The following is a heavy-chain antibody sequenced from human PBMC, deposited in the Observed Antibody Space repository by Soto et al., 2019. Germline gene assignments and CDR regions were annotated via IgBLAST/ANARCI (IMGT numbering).Heavy chain of an antibody. CDR1: GGTFSSYA. Sequence: GASVKVSCKASGGTFSSYAISWVRQAPGQGLEWMGGIIPIFGTANYAQKFQGRVTITADESTSTAYMELSSLRSEDTAVYYCATEGGGYNQPLFDYWGQGTLVTVSS. D-gene: IGHD3-22*01. J-gene: IGHJ4*02. CDR3: ATEGGGYNQPLFDY. CDR2: IIPIFGTA. V-gene: IGHV1-69*13.